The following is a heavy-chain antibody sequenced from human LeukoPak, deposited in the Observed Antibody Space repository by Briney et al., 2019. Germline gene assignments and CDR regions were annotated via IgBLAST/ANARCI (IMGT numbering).Heavy chain of an antibody. D-gene: IGHD3-16*02. Sequence: SVKVSCKASGGTFSSYAISWVRQAPGQGLGWMGGIIPIFGTANYAQKFQGRVTITADKSTSTAYMELSSLRSEDTAVYYCASGLRLGELSFPQLDYWGQGTLVTVSS. CDR1: GGTFSSYA. V-gene: IGHV1-69*06. CDR3: ASGLRLGELSFPQLDY. J-gene: IGHJ4*02. CDR2: IIPIFGTA.